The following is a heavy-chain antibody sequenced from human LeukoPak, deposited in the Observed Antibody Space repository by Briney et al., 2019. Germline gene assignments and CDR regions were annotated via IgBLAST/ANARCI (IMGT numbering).Heavy chain of an antibody. Sequence: SETLSLTCAVYAGSFSGYYWSWIRQPPGKGLEWIGEINHSGSTNYNPSLKSRVTISVDTSKNQFSLKLSSVTAANTAVYYCARHWRFYHVTYYYDSSGSLDAFDIWGQGTMVTVSS. CDR2: INHSGST. D-gene: IGHD3-22*01. V-gene: IGHV4-34*01. J-gene: IGHJ3*02. CDR3: ARHWRFYHVTYYYDSSGSLDAFDI. CDR1: AGSFSGYY.